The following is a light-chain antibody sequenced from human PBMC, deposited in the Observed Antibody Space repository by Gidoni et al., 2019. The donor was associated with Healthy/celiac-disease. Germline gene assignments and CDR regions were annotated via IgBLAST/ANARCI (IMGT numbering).Light chain of an antibody. Sequence: DIQMNQSPSTLSASVGDRVTITCRASQSISSWLAWYQQKPGKAPKLLIYDASSLESGVPSRFSGSGSGTEFTLTISSLQPDDFATYYCQQYNSYSSYTFXQXTKLEIK. CDR3: QQYNSYSSYT. CDR1: QSISSW. CDR2: DAS. J-gene: IGKJ2*01. V-gene: IGKV1-5*01.